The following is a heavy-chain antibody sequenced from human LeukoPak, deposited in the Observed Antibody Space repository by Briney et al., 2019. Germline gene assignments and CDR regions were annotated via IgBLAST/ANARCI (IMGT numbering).Heavy chain of an antibody. CDR3: ARHPRLSSYCGGDCYI. J-gene: IGHJ4*02. D-gene: IGHD2-21*02. CDR1: GSRFTNYW. CDR2: IYPGDSDT. V-gene: IGHV5-51*01. Sequence: GESLKISCKGSGSRFTNYWIGWVRQMPGKGLEWMGIIYPGDSDTRYSPSFQGQVTISADKSISTAYLQWSSLKAPDTAMYYCARHPRLSSYCGGDCYIWGQGTLVTVSS.